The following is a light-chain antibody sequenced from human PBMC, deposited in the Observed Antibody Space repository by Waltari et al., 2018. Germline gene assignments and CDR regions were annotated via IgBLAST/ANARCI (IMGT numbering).Light chain of an antibody. CDR1: SRDIGAYHF. V-gene: IGLV2-14*01. Sequence: QSALTQPASVSGSPGQSITISCTGPSRDIGAYHFVSCYQQPPGKAPKLMIYELSNRPSGVSTRFSASKSGNTASLTISGLQAEDEADYHCSSYTRSHTYVFGAGTKVTVL. CDR2: ELS. CDR3: SSYTRSHTYV. J-gene: IGLJ1*01.